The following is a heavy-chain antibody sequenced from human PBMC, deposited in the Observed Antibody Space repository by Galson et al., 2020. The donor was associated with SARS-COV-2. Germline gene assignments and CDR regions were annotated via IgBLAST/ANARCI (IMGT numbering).Heavy chain of an antibody. CDR2: ISWNSGSI. CDR1: GFTFDDHA. Sequence: GGSLRLSCAASGFTFDDHAMYWVRQAPGKGLEWVSGISWNSGSIGYADSVKGRFTISRDNAKNSLYLQMNSLRGDDTALYYCAKGGEVPTGFYYQYYMDVWGKGTTVTVSS. J-gene: IGHJ6*03. CDR3: AKGGEVPTGFYYQYYMDV. D-gene: IGHD3-16*01. V-gene: IGHV3-9*01.